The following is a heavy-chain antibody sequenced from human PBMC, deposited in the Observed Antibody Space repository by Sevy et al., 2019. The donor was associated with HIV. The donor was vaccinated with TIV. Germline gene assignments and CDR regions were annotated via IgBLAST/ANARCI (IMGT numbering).Heavy chain of an antibody. V-gene: IGHV2-5*02. CDR3: AHRRSKGITITEFDY. D-gene: IGHD3-3*01. Sequence: SGPTLVKPTQTLRLTCTFSGFSFSTSGVGVGWIRQPPGKALEWLAIIYWVDDKRYSPSLKSRLTISKDTSKDQVVLTMANMDPVDTGTYYCAHRRSKGITITEFDYWGQGTLVTVSS. CDR2: IYWVDDK. J-gene: IGHJ4*02. CDR1: GFSFSTSGVG.